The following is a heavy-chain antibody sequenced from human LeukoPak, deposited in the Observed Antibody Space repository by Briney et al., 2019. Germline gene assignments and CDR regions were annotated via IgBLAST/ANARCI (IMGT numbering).Heavy chain of an antibody. J-gene: IGHJ5*02. D-gene: IGHD2-8*02. V-gene: IGHV4-39*07. CDR1: GGSISSSSYY. Sequence: SETLSLTCTVSGGSISSSSYYWGWIRQPPGKGLEWIGSIYYSGSTYYSPSLKSRVTISLEKSKNQFSLRLRSVTAADTAVYYCAKGSGPPWFDPWGQGTLVTVSP. CDR2: IYYSGST. CDR3: AKGSGPPWFDP.